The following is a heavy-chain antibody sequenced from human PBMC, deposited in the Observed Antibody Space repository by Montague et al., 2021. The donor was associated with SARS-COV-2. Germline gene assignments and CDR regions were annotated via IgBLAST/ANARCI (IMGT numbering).Heavy chain of an antibody. CDR2: INYSGSA. J-gene: IGHJ3*01. D-gene: IGHD2-21*01. CDR3: ARERDVFRVARTLVAFDL. CDR1: GGSFSIYY. Sequence: SETLSLTCAVSGGSFSIYYWSWIRQPPRSGLEWIADINYSGSANYNPSLKSRVTISVDTSKNQFTLKLTSVTAADTAMYYCARERDVFRVARTLVAFDLWGQGTMVTVSS. V-gene: IGHV4-34*01.